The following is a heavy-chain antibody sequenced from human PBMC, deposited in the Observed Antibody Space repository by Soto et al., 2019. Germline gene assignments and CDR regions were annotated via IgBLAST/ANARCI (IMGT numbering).Heavy chain of an antibody. Sequence: SETLSLTCTVSGGSISSYYWSWIRQPPGKGLEWIGYIYYSGSTNYNPSLRSRVTISVDTSKNQFSLKLSSVTAADTAVYYCARGLEDYYFDYWGQGTLVTFSS. D-gene: IGHD3-3*01. J-gene: IGHJ4*02. CDR2: IYYSGST. V-gene: IGHV4-59*01. CDR3: ARGLEDYYFDY. CDR1: GGSISSYY.